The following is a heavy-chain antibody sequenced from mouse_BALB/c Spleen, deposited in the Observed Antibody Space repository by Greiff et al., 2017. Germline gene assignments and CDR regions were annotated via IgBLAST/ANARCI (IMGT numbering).Heavy chain of an antibody. CDR1: GYSITSDYA. D-gene: IGHD2-4*01. CDR3: AREITTHAMDY. CDR2: ISYSGST. J-gene: IGHJ4*01. V-gene: IGHV3-2*02. Sequence: EVKLMESGPGLVKPSQSLSLTCTVTGYSITSDYAWNWIRQFPGNKLEWMGYISYSGSTSYNPSLKSRISITRDTSKNQFFLQLNSVTTEDTATYYCAREITTHAMDYWGQGTSVTVSS.